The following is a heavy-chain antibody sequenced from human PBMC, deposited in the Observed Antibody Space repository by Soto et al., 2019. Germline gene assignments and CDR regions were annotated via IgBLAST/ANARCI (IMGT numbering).Heavy chain of an antibody. V-gene: IGHV3-11*01. CDR1: GFTLSDHY. D-gene: IGHD3-22*01. J-gene: IGHJ4*02. Sequence: GGSLRLSCTGSGFTLSDHYIDWVRQAPGKGLEWVSYISGGGGSTIYYTDSVKGRFTISRDNTGNSLYLQMNTLRAEDTAVYYCARMRGYYDSSGYDYWGQGIQVT. CDR3: ARMRGYYDSSGYDY. CDR2: ISGGGGSTI.